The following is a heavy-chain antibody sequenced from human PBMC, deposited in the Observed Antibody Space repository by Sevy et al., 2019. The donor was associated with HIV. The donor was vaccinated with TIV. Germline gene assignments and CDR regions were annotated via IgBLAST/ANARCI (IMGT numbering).Heavy chain of an antibody. CDR1: GGSIGGYY. CDR2: ISHSGDT. Sequence: SETLSLTCAVRGGSIGGYYWSWIRQAPGKGPEWIGEISHSGDTNYSPSLASRVTISVDTSNNQLSLRLTSLTAADSGKYFCARGREVATLLGFFDTWGPGTLVTVSS. CDR3: ARGREVATLLGFFDT. J-gene: IGHJ4*02. V-gene: IGHV4-34*01. D-gene: IGHD3-16*01.